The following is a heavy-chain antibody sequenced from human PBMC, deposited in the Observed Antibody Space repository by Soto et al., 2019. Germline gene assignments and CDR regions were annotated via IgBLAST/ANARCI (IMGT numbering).Heavy chain of an antibody. V-gene: IGHV3-30*03. CDR1: GFTFSSYG. CDR3: APWFGAFDY. J-gene: IGHJ4*02. D-gene: IGHD3-10*01. Sequence: GGSLRLSCAASGFTFSSYGMHWVRQAPGKGLEWVAVISYVGSNKYYADSVKGRFTISRDNSKNTLYLQMNSLRAEDTAVYYCAPWFGAFDYWGQGTLVTVSS. CDR2: ISYVGSNK.